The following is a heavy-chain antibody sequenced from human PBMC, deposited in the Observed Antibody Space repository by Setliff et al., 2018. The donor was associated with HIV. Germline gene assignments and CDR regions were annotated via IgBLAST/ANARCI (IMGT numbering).Heavy chain of an antibody. CDR3: ARELVGAPYVY. CDR2: MSYDGSKK. V-gene: IGHV3-33*01. CDR1: GFILSDYG. Sequence: GGSLRLSCAASGFILSDYGMHWVRQAPGKGLEWVAVMSYDGSKKSYAESVKGRFTISRDNSKNSLILQMNSLTVEDTAVYYCARELVGAPYVYWGQGSLVTVSS. D-gene: IGHD1-26*01. J-gene: IGHJ4*02.